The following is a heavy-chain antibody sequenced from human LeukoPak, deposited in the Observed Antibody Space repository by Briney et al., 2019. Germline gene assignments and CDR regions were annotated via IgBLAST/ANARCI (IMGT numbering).Heavy chain of an antibody. CDR1: GGSISSGGYY. J-gene: IGHJ6*03. V-gene: IGHV4-31*03. Sequence: SQTLSLTCTVSGGSISSGGYYWSWIRQHPGKGLEWIGYIYYSGSTYYNPSLKSRVTISVDTSKNQFSLKLSSVTAAGTAVYYCARESSGSYYNPQGYMDVWGKGTTVTVSS. CDR2: IYYSGST. D-gene: IGHD3-10*01. CDR3: ARESSGSYYNPQGYMDV.